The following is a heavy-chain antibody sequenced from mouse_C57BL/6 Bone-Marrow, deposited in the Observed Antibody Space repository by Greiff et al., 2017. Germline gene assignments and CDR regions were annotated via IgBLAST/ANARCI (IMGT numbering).Heavy chain of an antibody. CDR1: GYTFTDHT. V-gene: IGHV1-78*01. Sequence: VHLVESDAELVKPGASVKISCKVSGYTFTDHTIHWMKQRPEQGLEWIGYIYPRDGSTKYNEKFKGKATLPAEKSSRTAYMQLNILTSEDSAVYFCARGGYYGSSVYFDYWGQGTTLTVSS. D-gene: IGHD1-1*01. CDR3: ARGGYYGSSVYFDY. CDR2: IYPRDGST. J-gene: IGHJ2*01.